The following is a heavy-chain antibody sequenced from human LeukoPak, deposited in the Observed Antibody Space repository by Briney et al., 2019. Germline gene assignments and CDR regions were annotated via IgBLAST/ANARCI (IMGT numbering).Heavy chain of an antibody. J-gene: IGHJ4*02. CDR3: AREHLAVAGADY. D-gene: IGHD6-19*01. CDR1: GFTFSTYW. V-gene: IGHV3-7*01. Sequence: GGSLRLSCAASGFTFSTYWMNWVRQVPGKGLEWVAIIKQDGSDKYYVDSVRGRFTISRDNAKNSLYLQMNSLRAEDTAVYYCAREHLAVAGADYWGQGTLVTVSS. CDR2: IKQDGSDK.